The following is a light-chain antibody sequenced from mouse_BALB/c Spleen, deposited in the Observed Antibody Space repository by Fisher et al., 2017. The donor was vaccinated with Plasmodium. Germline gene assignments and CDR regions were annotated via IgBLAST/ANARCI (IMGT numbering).Light chain of an antibody. CDR2: KVS. CDR3: QQSNSWPLA. J-gene: IGKJ5*01. CDR1: QSLVHSYGDTY. V-gene: IGKV1-110*01. Sequence: DIVITQTTLSLPVSLGDQASISCRSSQSLVHSYGDTYLHWYLQKPGQSPKLLIYKVSNRFSGVPDRFSGSGSGTDFTLSINSVETEDFGMYFCQQSNSWPLAFGAGTKLELK.